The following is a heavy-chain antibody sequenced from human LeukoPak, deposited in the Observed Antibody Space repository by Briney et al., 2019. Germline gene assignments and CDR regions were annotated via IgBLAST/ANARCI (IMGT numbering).Heavy chain of an antibody. V-gene: IGHV1-46*01. CDR2: LNPSDGST. J-gene: IGHJ4*02. D-gene: IGHD4-17*01. CDR1: GYTFTSHF. CDR3: ARLGPVNF. Sequence: GASVKVSCKASGYTFTSHFLHWIRQSPGQGLEWMGILNPSDGSTTYAQNLQGRVTMTRDTSTRTLYMELNRLKSEDTAVYYCARLGPVNFWGQGTRVTVSS.